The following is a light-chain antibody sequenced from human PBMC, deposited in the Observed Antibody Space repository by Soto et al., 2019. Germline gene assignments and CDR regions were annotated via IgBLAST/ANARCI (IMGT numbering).Light chain of an antibody. CDR1: ESLGTY. Sequence: EIVMTQSPATLSVSPGERVTLSCRASESLGTYLAWYQQKPGQAPRLLIYGASTKATGIPARFSGSGSATVFTLNISRLQSEDFAVYYCQSYNDWPFTFGQGTKLEI. J-gene: IGKJ2*01. V-gene: IGKV3-15*01. CDR2: GAS. CDR3: QSYNDWPFT.